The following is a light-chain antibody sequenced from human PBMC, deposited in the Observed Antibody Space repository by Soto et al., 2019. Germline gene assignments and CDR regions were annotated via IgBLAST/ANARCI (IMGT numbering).Light chain of an antibody. V-gene: IGLV9-49*01. Sequence: QPVLTQPPSASASLGASVTLTCTLSSGYSNYKVDWYQQRPGKGPRFVMRVGTGGTVGSKGDGIPDRFSVLGSGLNRYLTIKNIQEEDESDYHCGADHGSGSNFFVVFGGGTKLTVL. J-gene: IGLJ2*01. CDR2: VGTGGTVG. CDR1: SGYSNYK. CDR3: GADHGSGSNFFVV.